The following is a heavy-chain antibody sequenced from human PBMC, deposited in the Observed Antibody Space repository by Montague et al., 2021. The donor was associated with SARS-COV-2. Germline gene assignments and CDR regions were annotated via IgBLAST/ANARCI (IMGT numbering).Heavy chain of an antibody. Sequence: SETLSLTCAVYGGSFSGHYWNWIRQPPGKGLEWIGEINHSGSTNYNPSLKSRVTMSVDTSKNQFSLKLSSVTAADTAVYYCARGVRQGYGCGLGSFDYWGQGTLVTVSS. CDR2: INHSGST. CDR1: GGSFSGHY. CDR3: ARGVRQGYGCGLGSFDY. J-gene: IGHJ4*02. D-gene: IGHD2-21*01. V-gene: IGHV4-34*01.